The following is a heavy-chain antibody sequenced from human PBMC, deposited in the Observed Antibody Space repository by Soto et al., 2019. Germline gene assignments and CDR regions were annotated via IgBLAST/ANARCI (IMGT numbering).Heavy chain of an antibody. D-gene: IGHD1-26*01. CDR2: ISSSSSYI. CDR1: GFTFSSYS. J-gene: IGHJ4*02. Sequence: EVQLVESGGGLVKPGGSLRLSCAASGFTFSSYSMNWVRQAPGKGLEWVSSISSSSSYIYYADSVKGRFTISRDNAKNSLYLQRNSLRAEDTAVYYCARVGSSGQTYYFDYWGQGTLVTVSS. CDR3: ARVGSSGQTYYFDY. V-gene: IGHV3-21*01.